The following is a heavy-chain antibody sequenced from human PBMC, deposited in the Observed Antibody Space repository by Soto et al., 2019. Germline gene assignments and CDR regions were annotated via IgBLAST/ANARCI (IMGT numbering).Heavy chain of an antibody. V-gene: IGHV1-46*01. J-gene: IGHJ5*02. CDR1: GYTFTSYY. D-gene: IGHD2-2*01. CDR2: INPSGGST. Sequence: SVKVSFKASGYTFTSYYMHWVRQAPGQGLEWMGIINPSGGSTSYAQKFQGRVTMTRDTSTSTVYMELSSLRSEDTAVYYCARALGYCSSTSCSSWFDPWGQGTLVTVSS. CDR3: ARALGYCSSTSCSSWFDP.